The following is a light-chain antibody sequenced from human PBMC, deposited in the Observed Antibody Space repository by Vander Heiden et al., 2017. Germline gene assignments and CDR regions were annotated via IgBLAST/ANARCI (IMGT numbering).Light chain of an antibody. CDR2: GAS. CDR3: QHYGISLLT. Sequence: IVLTQSPGTLSLPPGERATLSCRASQSVSSSYLAWYQQKPGQAPRLLIYGASSRATVFPDRFSCSVSRTLFFRTIIRLDAEDFAVYYGQHYGISLLTFGGGTKVEIK. J-gene: IGKJ4*01. CDR1: QSVSSSY. V-gene: IGKV3-20*01.